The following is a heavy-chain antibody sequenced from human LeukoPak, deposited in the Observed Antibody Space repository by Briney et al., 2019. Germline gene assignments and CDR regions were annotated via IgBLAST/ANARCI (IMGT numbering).Heavy chain of an antibody. CDR1: GGTFSSYA. Sequence: ASVTVSCKASGGTFSSYAISWVRQAPGQGREWMGGIIPIFGTANYAQKFQGRVTITADESTSTAYMELSSLRSEDTAVYYCARDLAVTDPSYYYYGMDVWGKGTTVTVSS. D-gene: IGHD2-21*02. CDR2: IIPIFGTA. CDR3: ARDLAVTDPSYYYYGMDV. V-gene: IGHV1-69*13. J-gene: IGHJ6*04.